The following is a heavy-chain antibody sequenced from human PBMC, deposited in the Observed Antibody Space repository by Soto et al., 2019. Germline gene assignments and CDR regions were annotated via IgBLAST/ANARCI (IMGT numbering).Heavy chain of an antibody. D-gene: IGHD3-16*01. Sequence: HPGGSLRLSCAASGFTFSSYAMSWVRQAPGKGLEWVSAISGSGGSTYYADSVKGRFTISRDNSKNTVNLQMNSLRAEDTAVYYCARDPWAADYWGQGTRVTGAS. CDR1: GFTFSSYA. CDR2: ISGSGGST. J-gene: IGHJ4*02. V-gene: IGHV3-23*01. CDR3: ARDPWAADY.